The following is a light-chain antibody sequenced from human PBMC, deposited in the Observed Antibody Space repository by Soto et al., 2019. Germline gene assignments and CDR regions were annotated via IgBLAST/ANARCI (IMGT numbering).Light chain of an antibody. CDR3: QKYSSVPV. Sequence: DIQMTQSPTSLSASVGDRVTITCRASQDIRNFVAWYQQKLGKAPKLLIYAASTLQSGVPSRFSGSGSGTEFTLTINSLQPEDVATYFCQKYSSVPVFGPGTKVEIK. V-gene: IGKV1-27*01. CDR1: QDIRNF. CDR2: AAS. J-gene: IGKJ3*01.